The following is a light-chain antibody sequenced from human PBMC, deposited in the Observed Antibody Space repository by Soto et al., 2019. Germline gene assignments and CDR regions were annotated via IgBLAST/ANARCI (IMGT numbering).Light chain of an antibody. CDR2: DVS. J-gene: IGLJ1*01. CDR1: SSDVGGYNY. V-gene: IGLV2-14*03. Sequence: QSALTQPASVSGSPGQSITISCTGTSSDVGGYNYVSWYQHHPGKAPKLVIFDVSNRPSGVSNRFSGSKSGNTASLTISGLQPEDDADYYSRSYATCNSRQIVVGTGTKDPV. CDR3: RSYATCNSRQIV.